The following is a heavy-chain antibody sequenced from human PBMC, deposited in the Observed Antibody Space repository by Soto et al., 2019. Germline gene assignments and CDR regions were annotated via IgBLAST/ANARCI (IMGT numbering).Heavy chain of an antibody. D-gene: IGHD4-17*01. CDR3: ARRLTLTTFNV. V-gene: IGHV4-39*01. CDR2: ISYTGRT. J-gene: IGHJ6*02. Sequence: SETLSLTCTVSGGSVNSASYYWGWLRQPPGKGPEWIGSISYTGRTYYNPSLKSRVTISVDTSKNQFSLKVTSVTAADTAVYYCARRLTLTTFNVWGQGTTVTVSS. CDR1: GGSVNSASYY.